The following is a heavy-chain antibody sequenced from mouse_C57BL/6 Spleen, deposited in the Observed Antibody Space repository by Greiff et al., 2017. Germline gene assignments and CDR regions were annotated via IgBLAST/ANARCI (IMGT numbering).Heavy chain of an antibody. CDR1: GYTFTSYW. Sequence: QVQLQQPGAELVKPGASVTLSCTASGYTFTSYWMHWVKQRPGQGLEWIGMIHPNSGSTNYNEKFKSKATLTVDKSSSTAYMQRSSLTSEDSAVYYCAPITPGVNYWGQGTTLTVSS. CDR2: IHPNSGST. CDR3: APITPGVNY. J-gene: IGHJ2*01. V-gene: IGHV1-64*01. D-gene: IGHD1-1*01.